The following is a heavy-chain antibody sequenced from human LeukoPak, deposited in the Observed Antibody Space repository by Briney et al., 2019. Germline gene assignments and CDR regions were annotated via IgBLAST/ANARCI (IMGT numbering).Heavy chain of an antibody. D-gene: IGHD3-10*01. CDR3: ARESSGSYYRRTVYYYYYMDV. CDR2: ISSSSSTI. J-gene: IGHJ6*03. CDR1: GSTFISYS. V-gene: IGHV3-48*01. Sequence: GGSLRLSCAASGSTFISYSMNWVRQPPGKGLEWVSYISSSSSTIYYADSVKGRFTISRDNAKNSLYLQMNSLRAEDTAVYYCARESSGSYYRRTVYYYYYMDVWGKGTTVTVSS.